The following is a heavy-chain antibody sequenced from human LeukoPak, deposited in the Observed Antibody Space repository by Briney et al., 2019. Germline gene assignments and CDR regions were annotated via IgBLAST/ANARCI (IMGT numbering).Heavy chain of an antibody. V-gene: IGHV4-34*01. J-gene: IGHJ5*01. CDR1: GGSFSQYY. CDR2: INDSGKT. CDR3: VRGGALLVVGATMNNWFAS. Sequence: SETLSLTCAVDGGSFSQYYWNWIRQSPGKGPEWIGEINDSGKTNYNPALKSRVSLSVDTSKNQFSLKLTSVTATDTGVYFCVRGGALLVVGATMNNWFASWRQGSLVTVSS. D-gene: IGHD2-8*02.